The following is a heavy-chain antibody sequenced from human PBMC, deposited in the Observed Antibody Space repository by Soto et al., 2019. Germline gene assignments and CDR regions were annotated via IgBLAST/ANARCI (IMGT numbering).Heavy chain of an antibody. Sequence: QVQLVESGGGVVQPGRSLRLSCAASGFTFSSYAMHWVRQAPGKGLEWVAVISYDGSNKYYADSVKGRFTISRDNSKNTLYLQMNSLRAEHTAVYYCAREREYYDILTGPAYWGQGTLVTVSS. D-gene: IGHD3-9*01. J-gene: IGHJ4*02. V-gene: IGHV3-30-3*01. CDR2: ISYDGSNK. CDR3: AREREYYDILTGPAY. CDR1: GFTFSSYA.